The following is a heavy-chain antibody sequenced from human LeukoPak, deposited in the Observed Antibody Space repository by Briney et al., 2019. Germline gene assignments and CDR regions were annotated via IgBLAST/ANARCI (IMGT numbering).Heavy chain of an antibody. V-gene: IGHV3-23*01. J-gene: IGHJ5*02. CDR3: AKGFRNNWLDP. D-gene: IGHD3-10*01. Sequence: PGGSLRLSCATSGFTFTYHGMSWVRQAPGKGLEWVSAVSGSGSSTYYADSVKGRFTISRDNSKNTLYLQMNSLTVEDTAVYSCAKGFRNNWLDPWGQGNLVTVSS. CDR1: GFTFTYHG. CDR2: VSGSGSST.